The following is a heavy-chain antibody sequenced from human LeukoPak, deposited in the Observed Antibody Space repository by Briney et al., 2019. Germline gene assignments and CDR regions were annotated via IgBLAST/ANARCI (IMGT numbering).Heavy chain of an antibody. J-gene: IGHJ4*02. Sequence: GGSLRLSCAASGFTFSSYGMHWVRQAPGKGLEWVSAISNSGDNTYYTDSVKGRFTISRDNFKNTLYLHMNSLRGEDTAIYYCAKRGLPDYWGQGTLVTVSS. V-gene: IGHV3-23*01. CDR1: GFTFSSYG. CDR2: ISNSGDNT. CDR3: AKRGLPDY.